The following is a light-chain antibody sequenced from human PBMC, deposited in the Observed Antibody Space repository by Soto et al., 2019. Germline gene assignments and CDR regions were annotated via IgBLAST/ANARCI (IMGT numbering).Light chain of an antibody. CDR1: QSVHSDY. J-gene: IGKJ4*01. Sequence: EIVLAQSPGTLSLSPGERATLSCRASQSVHSDYVAWYQQKPGQAPRLLIFGASDRATGIPDRFSAGGSVTDFKLTISRLETKALAMYYCQHYGDSPLTFGGGTRVDI. CDR2: GAS. CDR3: QHYGDSPLT. V-gene: IGKV3-20*01.